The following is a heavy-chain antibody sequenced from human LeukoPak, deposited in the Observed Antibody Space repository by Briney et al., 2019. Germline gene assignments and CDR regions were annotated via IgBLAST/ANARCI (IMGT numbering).Heavy chain of an antibody. CDR1: GYRFTSYG. D-gene: IGHD3-9*01. Sequence: ASVKVSCKASGYRFTSYGISWVRQAPGQGLEWMGWIRAYNGNTNYAQKLQGRVTMTTDTSTSTAYMELRSLRSDDTAVYYCARGGDGDILTGLVFDYWGQGPLVTVPS. J-gene: IGHJ4*02. V-gene: IGHV1-18*01. CDR3: ARGGDGDILTGLVFDY. CDR2: IRAYNGNT.